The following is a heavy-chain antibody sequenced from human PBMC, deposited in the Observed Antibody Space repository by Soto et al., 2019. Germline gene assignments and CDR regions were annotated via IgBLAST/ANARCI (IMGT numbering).Heavy chain of an antibody. J-gene: IGHJ4*02. Sequence: SETLSLTCTVSGGSISSGGSYWNWIRQRPGKGLEWIGHIYYSGRFYYTPSLKGRVLISADTSKNQFSLKMSSVTAADTAVYYCASLIRPPGEEMFAVVLFDWGRGILVTVSS. CDR2: IYYSGRF. D-gene: IGHD3-3*01. CDR1: GGSISSGGSY. V-gene: IGHV4-30-4*08. CDR3: ASLIRPPGEEMFAVVLFD.